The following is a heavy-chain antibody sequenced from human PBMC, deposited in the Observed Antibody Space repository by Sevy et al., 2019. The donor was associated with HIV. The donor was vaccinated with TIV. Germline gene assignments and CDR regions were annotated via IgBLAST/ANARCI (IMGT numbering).Heavy chain of an antibody. V-gene: IGHV1-2*02. D-gene: IGHD2-2*02. CDR2: INPKSGGT. CDR3: ARVVEPAGIDPYYYGVDV. Sequence: ASVKVSCKASGYTFTDYYIHWVRQAPGQGLEWMGWINPKSGGTNYAQKFHGRVTMTRDTSISTASMGLSRLRSDDTAVDYCARVVEPAGIDPYYYGVDVWGQGATVTVSS. CDR1: GYTFTDYY. J-gene: IGHJ6*02.